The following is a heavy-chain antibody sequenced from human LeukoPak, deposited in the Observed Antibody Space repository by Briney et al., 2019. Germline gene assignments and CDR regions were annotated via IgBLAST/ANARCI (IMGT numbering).Heavy chain of an antibody. J-gene: IGHJ4*02. CDR2: IIPIFGTA. V-gene: IGHV1-69*05. D-gene: IGHD6-6*01. CDR3: ARGIYSSSSDFDY. Sequence: GSSVKVSCKASGGTFSSYAISWVRQAPGQGLEWMGGIIPIFGTANYAQKFQGRVTITTDESTRTAHMELSSLRSEDTAVYYCARGIYSSSSDFDYWGQGTLVTVSS. CDR1: GGTFSSYA.